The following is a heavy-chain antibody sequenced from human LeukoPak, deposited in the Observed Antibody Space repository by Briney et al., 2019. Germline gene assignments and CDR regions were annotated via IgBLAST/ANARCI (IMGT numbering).Heavy chain of an antibody. V-gene: IGHV3-7*04. D-gene: IGHD3-16*01. CDR3: ARGGGNFDY. Sequence: PGGSLRLSCAASGFTFSNAWMSWVRQAPGKGLEWVANINQYGSEKYYVDSVKGRFTISRDNAKNSLYLQMNSLRAEDTAVYYCARGGGNFDYWGQGTLVTVSS. CDR2: INQYGSEK. CDR1: GFTFSNAW. J-gene: IGHJ4*02.